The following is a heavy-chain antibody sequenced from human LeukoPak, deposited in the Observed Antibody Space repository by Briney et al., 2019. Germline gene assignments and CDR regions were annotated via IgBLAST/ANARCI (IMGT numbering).Heavy chain of an antibody. J-gene: IGHJ4*02. D-gene: IGHD3-22*01. Sequence: ASVKVSCKASGFTFTSSAMQWVRQARGQRLEWIGWIVVGSGNTNYAQKFQERVTITRDMSTSTAYMELSSLRSEDTAVYYCAADPDYYDSRGYYWGQGTLVTVSS. CDR1: GFTFTSSA. V-gene: IGHV1-58*02. CDR3: AADPDYYDSRGYY. CDR2: IVVGSGNT.